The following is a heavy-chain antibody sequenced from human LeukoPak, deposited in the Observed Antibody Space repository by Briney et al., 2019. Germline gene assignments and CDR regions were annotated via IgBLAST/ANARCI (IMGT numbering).Heavy chain of an antibody. CDR2: IIPIFGTA. Sequence: AVKVSCKASGGTFSSYAISWVRQAPGQGLEWMGGIIPIFGTANYAQKFQGRVTITADESTSTAYMELSSLRSEDTAVYYCASSAPVAIPSFYYYGMDVWGKGTTVTVSS. D-gene: IGHD3-10*01. V-gene: IGHV1-69*01. CDR3: ASSAPVAIPSFYYYGMDV. CDR1: GGTFSSYA. J-gene: IGHJ6*04.